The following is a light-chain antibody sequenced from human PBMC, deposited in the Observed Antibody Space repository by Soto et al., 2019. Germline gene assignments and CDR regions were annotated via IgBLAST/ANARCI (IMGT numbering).Light chain of an antibody. V-gene: IGKV1-6*01. CDR1: QGVGKD. J-gene: IGKJ2*01. CDR3: LQVCNPPHT. Sequence: AIQMTQSPSSLSASVGDRVTITCRAGQGVGKDLGWYQHKPGQAPKLLLYVASTLESGVPSRFSGSGSGTDFPLTISHLQHEDAATYYCLQVCNPPHTFGQGTKLEIK. CDR2: VAS.